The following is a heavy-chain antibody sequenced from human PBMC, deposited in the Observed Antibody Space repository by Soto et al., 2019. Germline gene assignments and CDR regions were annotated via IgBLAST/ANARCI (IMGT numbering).Heavy chain of an antibody. V-gene: IGHV1-24*01. CDR3: AAGVTTFDY. Sequence: ASVKVSCKVSGTSLSGLPMHWVRQAPGKGLEWMGSLDYEEGERSFAHRFQGRLTVTEGTSTDTAYMELSSLMSEDTAVYYCAAGVTTFDYWGQGTLVTVSS. J-gene: IGHJ4*02. D-gene: IGHD4-17*01. CDR1: GTSLSGLP. CDR2: LDYEEGER.